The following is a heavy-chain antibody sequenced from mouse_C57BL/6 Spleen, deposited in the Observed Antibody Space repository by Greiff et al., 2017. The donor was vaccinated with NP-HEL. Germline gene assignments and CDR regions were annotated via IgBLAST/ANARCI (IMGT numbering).Heavy chain of an antibody. Sequence: DVKLQESGAELVRPGASVKLSCTASGFNIKDDYMHWVKQRPEQGLEWIGWIDPENGDTEYASKFQGKATITADTSSNTAYLQLSSLTSEDTAVYYCTEKAWFAYWGQGTLVTVSA. CDR3: TEKAWFAY. J-gene: IGHJ3*01. V-gene: IGHV14-4*01. CDR2: IDPENGDT. CDR1: GFNIKDDY.